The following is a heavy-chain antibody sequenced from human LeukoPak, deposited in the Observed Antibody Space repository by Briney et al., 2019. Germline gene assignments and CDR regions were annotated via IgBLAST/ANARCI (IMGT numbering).Heavy chain of an antibody. CDR1: GGSISSYY. CDR2: IYYSGST. Sequence: SETLSLTCTVSGGSISSYYWSWIRQPPGKGLEWIGYIYYSGSTNCNPSLKSRVTISVDTSKNQFSLKLSSVTAADTAVYYCARRGAVAGLEPYFDYWGQGTLVTVSS. CDR3: ARRGAVAGLEPYFDY. J-gene: IGHJ4*02. V-gene: IGHV4-59*08. D-gene: IGHD6-19*01.